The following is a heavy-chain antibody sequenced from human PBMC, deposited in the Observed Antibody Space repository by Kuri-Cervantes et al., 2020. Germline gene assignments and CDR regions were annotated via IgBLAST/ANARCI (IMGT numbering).Heavy chain of an antibody. D-gene: IGHD6-13*01. J-gene: IGHJ6*03. CDR3: ARVQVTSSWFRYYYYYMDV. CDR2: ISYDGSNK. CDR1: GFTFDDYG. Sequence: GGSLRLSCAASGFTFDDYGMSWVRQAPGKGLEWVAVISYDGSNKYYADSVKGRFTISRDNSKNTLYLQMNSLRAEDTAVYYCARVQVTSSWFRYYYYYMDVWGKGTTVTVSS. V-gene: IGHV3-30*03.